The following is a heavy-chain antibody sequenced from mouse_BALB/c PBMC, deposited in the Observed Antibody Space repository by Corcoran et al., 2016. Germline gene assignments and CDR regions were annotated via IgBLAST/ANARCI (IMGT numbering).Heavy chain of an antibody. CDR3: ASRLTRKAMDY. Sequence: EVKLQESGPEQVKPGASVKMSCKASGYTFTSYVMHWVKQKPGQGLEWIGYINPYNDGTKYNEKFKGKATLSSDKSSSTAYMELSSLTSEDSAVYYCASRLTRKAMDYWGQGTSVTVSS. D-gene: IGHD1-2*01. CDR2: INPYNDGT. V-gene: IGHV1S136*01. CDR1: GYTFTSYV. J-gene: IGHJ4*01.